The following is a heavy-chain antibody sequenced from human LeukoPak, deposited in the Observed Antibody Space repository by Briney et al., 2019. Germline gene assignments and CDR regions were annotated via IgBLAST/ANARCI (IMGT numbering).Heavy chain of an antibody. CDR1: GGPIRSYY. V-gene: IGHV4-59*01. J-gene: IGHJ4*02. CDR2: MYYRVKT. D-gene: IGHD6-13*01. Sequence: SETLSLTCTVSGGPIRSYYWSWIRQPPGKPLEWIGYMYYRVKTNYNPSLKSRVPISVDPSKNQFSLTLSSATVADPRVYYCSTGVHGIAAAGDDYFDDSGQATLVTVSS. CDR3: STGVHGIAAAGDDYFDD.